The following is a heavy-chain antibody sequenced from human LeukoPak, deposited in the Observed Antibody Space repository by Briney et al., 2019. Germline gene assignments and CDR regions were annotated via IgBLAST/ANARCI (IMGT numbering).Heavy chain of an antibody. CDR3: AKSMAGYLPSCDY. V-gene: IGHV3-72*01. CDR2: TRNKANSYTT. Sequence: GGSLRLSCAASGFTFSDHYMDWVRQAPGKGLEWVGRTRNKANSYTTEYAASVKGRFTISRDDSKNSLYLQMNSLKTEDTAVYYCAKSMAGYLPSCDYWGPGTLVTVSS. CDR1: GFTFSDHY. D-gene: IGHD6-19*01. J-gene: IGHJ4*02.